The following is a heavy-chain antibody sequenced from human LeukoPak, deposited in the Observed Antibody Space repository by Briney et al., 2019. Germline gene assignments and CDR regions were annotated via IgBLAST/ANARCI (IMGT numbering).Heavy chain of an antibody. Sequence: SETLSLTCAVSGGSITTTNWWSWVRQPPGKGLEWIGEVHLNGATNYNPSLESRFSISIDKSNNHLSLEVTSVTAADTAMYYCTRESGAFSPFGFWGQGTLVTVSS. CDR3: TRESGAFSPFGF. J-gene: IGHJ4*02. D-gene: IGHD1-26*01. CDR2: VHLNGAT. V-gene: IGHV4-4*02. CDR1: GGSITTTNW.